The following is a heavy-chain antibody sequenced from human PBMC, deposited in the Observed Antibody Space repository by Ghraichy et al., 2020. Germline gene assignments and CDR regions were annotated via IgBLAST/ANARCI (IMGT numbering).Heavy chain of an antibody. V-gene: IGHV4-34*01. J-gene: IGHJ5*02. CDR3: ARGRRMIVVVTTAGWFDP. D-gene: IGHD3-22*01. CDR2: INHSGST. Sequence: SETLSLTCAVYGGSFSGYYWSWIRQPPGKGLEWIGEINHSGSTNYNPALKSRVTISVDTSKNQFSLKLSSVTAADTAVYYCARGRRMIVVVTTAGWFDPWGQGTLVTVSS. CDR1: GGSFSGYY.